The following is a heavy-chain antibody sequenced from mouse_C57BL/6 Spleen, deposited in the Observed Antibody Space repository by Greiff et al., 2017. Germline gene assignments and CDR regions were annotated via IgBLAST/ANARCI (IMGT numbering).Heavy chain of an antibody. V-gene: IGHV5-17*01. CDR1: GFTFSDYG. CDR3: ARSRLGVFDY. CDR2: ISSGSSTI. J-gene: IGHJ2*01. Sequence: EVMLVESGGGLVKPGGSLKLSCAASGFTFSDYGMHWVRQAPEKGLEWVAYISSGSSTIYYADTVQGRFTISRDNAKNTLFLQMTSLGSEDTAMYYCARSRLGVFDYWGQGTTLTVSS.